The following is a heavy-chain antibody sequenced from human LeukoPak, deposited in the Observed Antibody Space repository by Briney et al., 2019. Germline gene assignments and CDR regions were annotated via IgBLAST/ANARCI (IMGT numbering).Heavy chain of an antibody. CDR2: ITQDGSEK. CDR1: GFTFSSYW. J-gene: IGHJ4*02. Sequence: GGSLRLSCAASGFTFSSYWMSWVRQAPGKGLEWVANITQDGSEKYYVDSVKGRFTISRDNAKNSLYLQMNSLRAEDTAVYYCARDSEYSSSEVLDSWGQGTLVTVSS. CDR3: ARDSEYSSSEVLDS. D-gene: IGHD6-6*01. V-gene: IGHV3-7*03.